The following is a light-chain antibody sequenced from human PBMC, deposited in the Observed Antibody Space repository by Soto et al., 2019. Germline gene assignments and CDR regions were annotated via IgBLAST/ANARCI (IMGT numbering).Light chain of an antibody. J-gene: IGKJ1*01. Sequence: RVLTQSPATLSVSPGETATHSCRPSQSVSSNLAWYQQKPGQAPRLLIYGASTRATGFPARFSGSGSGTEFTLTISSLQSEDFAVYYCQQYNNWPVTFGQGTKV. CDR1: QSVSSN. CDR3: QQYNNWPVT. V-gene: IGKV3-15*01. CDR2: GAS.